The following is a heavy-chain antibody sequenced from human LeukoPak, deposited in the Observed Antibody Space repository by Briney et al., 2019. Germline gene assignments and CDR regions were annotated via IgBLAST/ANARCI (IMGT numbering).Heavy chain of an antibody. V-gene: IGHV1-69*13. CDR3: ARDPVPAAIGGYNWFDP. CDR2: IIHIFGTA. Sequence: SVRVSCKASGGTFSSYAISWVRQAPGQGGGRVGGIIHIFGTANYSQKFQGRVTITSDESTSTAYMELSSLRSEDTAVYYCARDPVPAAIGGYNWFDPWGQGTLVTVSS. CDR1: GGTFSSYA. J-gene: IGHJ5*02. D-gene: IGHD2-2*02.